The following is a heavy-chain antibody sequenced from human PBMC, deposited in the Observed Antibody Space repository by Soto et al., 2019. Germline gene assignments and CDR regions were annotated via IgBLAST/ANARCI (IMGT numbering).Heavy chain of an antibody. Sequence: SETLSLTCTVSGGSISSLYWNWIRQPPGKGLEWIGSIFYSGSTTYNPSLKSRVTISVDTSKNQFSLKLSSVTAADTAVYYCARTPQNYDILTGYYGDWYFDLWGRGTLVTVSS. V-gene: IGHV4-59*12. CDR3: ARTPQNYDILTGYYGDWYFDL. CDR2: IFYSGST. CDR1: GGSISSLY. J-gene: IGHJ2*01. D-gene: IGHD3-9*01.